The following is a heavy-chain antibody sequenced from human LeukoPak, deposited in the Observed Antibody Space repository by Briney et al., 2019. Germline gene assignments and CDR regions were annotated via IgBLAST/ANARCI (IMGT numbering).Heavy chain of an antibody. CDR3: ASSGWQQLQLGWFDP. CDR2: INTNTGNP. V-gene: IGHV7-4-1*02. D-gene: IGHD6-13*01. Sequence: ASVKVSCKASGYTFSSYAMNWVRQAPGQGLEWMGWINTNTGNPTYAQGFIGRFVFSLDTSVSTAYLQISSLKAEDTAVYYCASSGWQQLQLGWFDPWGQGTLVTVSS. J-gene: IGHJ5*02. CDR1: GYTFSSYA.